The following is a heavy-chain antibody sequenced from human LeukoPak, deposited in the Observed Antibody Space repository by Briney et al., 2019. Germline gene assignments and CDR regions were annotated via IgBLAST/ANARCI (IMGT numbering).Heavy chain of an antibody. J-gene: IGHJ1*01. D-gene: IGHD4-23*01. Sequence: PSETLSLTCAVSGGSISSGGYSWSWIRQPPGKGLEWIGYIYHSGSTYYNPSLKSRVTISVDRSKNQFSLKLSSVTAADTAVYYCARVATYGGHFQHGGQGTLATVSS. CDR1: GGSISSGGYS. V-gene: IGHV4-30-2*01. CDR2: IYHSGST. CDR3: ARVATYGGHFQH.